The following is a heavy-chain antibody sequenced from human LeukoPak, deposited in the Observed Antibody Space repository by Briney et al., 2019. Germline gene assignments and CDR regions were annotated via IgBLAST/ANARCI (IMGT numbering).Heavy chain of an antibody. CDR2: ISGSGIST. D-gene: IGHD3-3*01. CDR1: GFSFSSYV. CDR3: AKDHRSNTIFGVVPEYFDY. Sequence: PGGSLRLSCAASGFSFSSYVMTWVRQAPGRGLEWVSSISGSGISTYYADSVKSRFTISRDNSKNTLYLQMNSLRAEDTAVYYCAKDHRSNTIFGVVPEYFDYWGQGTLVTVSS. J-gene: IGHJ4*02. V-gene: IGHV3-23*01.